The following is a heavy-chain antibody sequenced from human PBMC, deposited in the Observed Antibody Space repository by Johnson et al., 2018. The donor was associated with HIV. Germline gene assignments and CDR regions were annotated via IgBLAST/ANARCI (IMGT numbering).Heavy chain of an antibody. V-gene: IGHV3-30*02. CDR2: IRYDGSDK. CDR3: ARCIFDAFDI. CDR1: GFTFRSYG. J-gene: IGHJ3*02. Sequence: QMQLVESGGGVVQPGGSLRLSCAASGFTFRSYGMHWVRQAPGKGLEWVAFIRYDGSDKYYADSVKGRFTISRDNSKNTLYLQMNTLRAEDTAVYYCARCIFDAFDIWGQGTMVTVSS. D-gene: IGHD3-3*02.